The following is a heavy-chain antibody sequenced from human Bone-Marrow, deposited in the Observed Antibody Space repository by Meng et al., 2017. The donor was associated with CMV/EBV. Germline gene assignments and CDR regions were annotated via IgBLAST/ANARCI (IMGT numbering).Heavy chain of an antibody. V-gene: IGHV4-59*01. J-gene: IGHJ4*02. CDR2: IYHTGST. CDR3: TRDTGTAAAPDY. Sequence: SETLSLTCTVSGGAISTYYWSWIRQPPGKGLEWSGYIYHTGSTNYNPSLKSRVTISVDTSKNQFSLNLSSVIAADTAVYYCTRDTGTAAAPDYWGPGTLVTVSS. D-gene: IGHD6-25*01. CDR1: GGAISTYY.